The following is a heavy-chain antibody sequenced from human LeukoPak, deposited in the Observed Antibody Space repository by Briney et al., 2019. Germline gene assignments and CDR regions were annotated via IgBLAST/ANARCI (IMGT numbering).Heavy chain of an antibody. V-gene: IGHV1-18*01. CDR2: ISGQNGNT. CDR3: ARGLLLDYYYYGMDV. J-gene: IGHJ6*02. CDR1: GYTFISYG. Sequence: ASVKVSCKASGYTFISYGISWVRQAPGQGLEWMGWISGQNGNTDYAQKFQGRVTLTTDTSTSTATMELRGLRFDDTAVYYCARGLLLDYYYYGMDVWGQGTTVTVSS. D-gene: IGHD2-15*01.